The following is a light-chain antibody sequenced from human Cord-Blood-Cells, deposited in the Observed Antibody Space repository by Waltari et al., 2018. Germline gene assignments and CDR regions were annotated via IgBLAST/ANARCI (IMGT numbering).Light chain of an antibody. J-gene: IGLJ3*02. CDR1: SSDVGGYNY. CDR3: CSYAGSYTWV. CDR2: DVS. V-gene: IGLV2-11*01. Sequence: QSALTQPRSVSGSPGQSVTISCTGTSSDVGGYNYVSGYQQHPGKAPKLMIYDVSKRPSGVPGLFSGSKSCNTASLTISGLQAEDEADYYCCSYAGSYTWVFGGGTKLTVL.